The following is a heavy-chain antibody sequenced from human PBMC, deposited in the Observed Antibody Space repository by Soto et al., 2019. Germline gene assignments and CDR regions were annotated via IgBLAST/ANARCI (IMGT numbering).Heavy chain of an antibody. J-gene: IGHJ6*02. CDR3: ARNRINYDILTGYYYYGMDV. CDR1: GGSISSSY. V-gene: IGHV4-59*01. CDR2: IYYSGST. Sequence: PSETLSLTCTVSGGSISSSYWSWIRQPPGKGLEWIGYIYYSGSTNYNPSLKSRVTISVDTSKNQFSLKLSSVAAVDTAVYYCARNRINYDILTGYYYYGMDVWGQGTTVT. D-gene: IGHD3-9*01.